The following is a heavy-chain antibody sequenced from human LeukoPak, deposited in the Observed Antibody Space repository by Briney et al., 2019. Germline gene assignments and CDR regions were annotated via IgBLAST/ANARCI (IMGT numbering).Heavy chain of an antibody. D-gene: IGHD6-13*01. CDR3: ARDSYSSSWYSWFDP. Sequence: SQTLSLTCTASGGSISSGGYYWSWIRQPPGKGLEWIGYIYHSGSTYYNPSLKSRVTISVDRSKNQFSLKLSSVTAADTAVYYCARDSYSSSWYSWFDPWGQGTLVTVSS. CDR1: GGSISSGGYY. J-gene: IGHJ5*02. CDR2: IYHSGST. V-gene: IGHV4-30-2*01.